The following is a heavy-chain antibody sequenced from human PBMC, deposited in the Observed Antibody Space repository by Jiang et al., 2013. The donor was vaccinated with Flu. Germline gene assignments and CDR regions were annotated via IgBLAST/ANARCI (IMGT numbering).Heavy chain of an antibody. Sequence: NHSGSTNYNPSLKSRVTISVDTSKNQFSLKLSSVTAADTAMYYCARPGGGNAFDIWGQGTMVTVSS. J-gene: IGHJ3*02. CDR3: ARPGGGNAFDI. D-gene: IGHD3-16*01. CDR2: NHSGST. V-gene: IGHV4-34*01.